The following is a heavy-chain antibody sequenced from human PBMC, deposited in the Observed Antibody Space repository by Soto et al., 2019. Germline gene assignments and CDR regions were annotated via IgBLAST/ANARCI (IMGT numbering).Heavy chain of an antibody. CDR2: IRSKGHNYAT. J-gene: IGHJ5*02. V-gene: IGHV3-73*02. D-gene: IGHD3-16*01. CDR1: GFAFSGSA. Sequence: EVQLVESGGGLVQPGGSLKLSCAASGFAFSGSAMYWVRQASGKGPEWVGRIRSKGHNYATEYAASVKGRFTISRDDSTSTAYLQMNSLQTEDTAVYYCTRDLFSYDYSGILWFDPWGQGTLVTVSS. CDR3: TRDLFSYDYSGILWFDP.